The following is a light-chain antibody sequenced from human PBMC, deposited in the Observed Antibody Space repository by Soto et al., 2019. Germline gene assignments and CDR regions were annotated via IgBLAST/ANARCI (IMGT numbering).Light chain of an antibody. V-gene: IGKV1-5*01. CDR2: DAS. CDR3: QQYNSYWT. CDR1: QSISSW. Sequence: DIQMTHYPSTLSASVGDRVTITCRASQSISSWLAWYQQKPGKAPKLLIYDASSLESGVPSRFSGSGSGTEFTLTISSLQPDDFATYYCQQYNSYWTFGQGTKVDNK. J-gene: IGKJ1*01.